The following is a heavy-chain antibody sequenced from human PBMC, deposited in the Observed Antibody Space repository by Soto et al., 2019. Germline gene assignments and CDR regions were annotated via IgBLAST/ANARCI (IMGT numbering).Heavy chain of an antibody. CDR3: AKDNSMYYYYGMDV. Sequence: GGSLRLSCAASGFTFSSYGMHWVRQAPGKGLEWVAVISYDGSNKYYADSVKGRFTISRDNSKNTLYLQMNSLGAEDTAVYYCAKDNSMYYYYGMDVWGQGTTVTVSS. D-gene: IGHD2-21*01. J-gene: IGHJ6*02. CDR2: ISYDGSNK. V-gene: IGHV3-30*18. CDR1: GFTFSSYG.